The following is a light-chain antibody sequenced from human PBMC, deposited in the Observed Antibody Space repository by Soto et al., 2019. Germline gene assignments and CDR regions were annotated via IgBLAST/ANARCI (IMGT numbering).Light chain of an antibody. Sequence: QSVLTQPPSVSGAPGQRVTISCTGSSSNIGADYAVHWYQQLPGTAPKLLIYANSNRPSGVPDHFSGSRSGTSASLVITGLQAEDEADYYCQSYDSSLSGVVFGGGTKLTVL. V-gene: IGLV1-40*01. CDR1: SSNIGADYA. CDR3: QSYDSSLSGVV. CDR2: ANS. J-gene: IGLJ2*01.